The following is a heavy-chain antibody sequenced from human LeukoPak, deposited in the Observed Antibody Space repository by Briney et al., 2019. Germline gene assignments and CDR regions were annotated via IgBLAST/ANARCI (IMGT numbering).Heavy chain of an antibody. CDR3: TRELVGNYYGSELDY. D-gene: IGHD3-10*01. V-gene: IGHV3-49*04. CDR1: GFTFGDYA. CDR2: IRSKAYGGTT. Sequence: PGGSLRLSCTASGFTFGDYAMSWVRQAPGKGLEWVGFIRSKAYGGTTEYAASVKGRFTISRDDSKSIAYLQMNSLKTEDTAVYYCTRELVGNYYGSELDYWGQGTLVTVSS. J-gene: IGHJ4*02.